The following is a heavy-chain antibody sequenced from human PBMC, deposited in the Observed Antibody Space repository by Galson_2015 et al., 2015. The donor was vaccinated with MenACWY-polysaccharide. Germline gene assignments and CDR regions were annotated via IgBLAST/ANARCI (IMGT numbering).Heavy chain of an antibody. CDR2: ISGSGSTT. Sequence: SLRLSCAASGFSFSNYAMSWVRQAPGKGLQWVSAISGSGSTTYYSDSVKGQFTISRDNSKNTLYLQMNSLRAEDTAVYYCAKQDSLFGASDFDYWGQGTLVTVSS. D-gene: IGHD4/OR15-4a*01. J-gene: IGHJ4*02. V-gene: IGHV3-23*01. CDR1: GFSFSNYA. CDR3: AKQDSLFGASDFDY.